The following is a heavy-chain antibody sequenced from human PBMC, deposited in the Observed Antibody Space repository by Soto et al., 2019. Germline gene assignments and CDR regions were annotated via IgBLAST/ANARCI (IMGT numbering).Heavy chain of an antibody. CDR3: ARDYYGSGSSAPLCY. D-gene: IGHD3-10*01. V-gene: IGHV3-33*01. J-gene: IGHJ4*02. CDR1: GFTSSSYG. CDR2: IWYDGSNK. Sequence: GGSLRLSCAASGFTSSSYGMHWVRQAPGKGLEWVAVIWYDGSNKYYADSAKGRFTISRDNSKNTLYLQMNSLRAEDTAVYYCARDYYGSGSSAPLCYWGQGTLVTVSS.